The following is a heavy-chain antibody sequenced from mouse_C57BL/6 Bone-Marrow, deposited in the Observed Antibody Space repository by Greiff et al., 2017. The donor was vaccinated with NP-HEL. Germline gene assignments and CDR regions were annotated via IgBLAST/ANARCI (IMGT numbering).Heavy chain of an antibody. CDR1: GFTFSRYA. CDR2: ISSGGDYL. D-gene: IGHD2-5*01. CDR3: TRANSNYD. Sequence: DVMLVESGEGLVKPGGSLKLSCAASGFTFSRYAMSWVRQTPEKRLEWVAYISSGGDYLYYADTVQGRFTISRDNARNPQYLQMSSLKSEDTAMYYCTRANSNYDWGQGTTLTVSS. J-gene: IGHJ2*01. V-gene: IGHV5-9-1*02.